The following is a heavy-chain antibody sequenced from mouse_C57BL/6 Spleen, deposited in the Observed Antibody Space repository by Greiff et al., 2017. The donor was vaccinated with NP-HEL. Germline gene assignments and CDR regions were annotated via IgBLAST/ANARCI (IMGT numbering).Heavy chain of an antibody. D-gene: IGHD2-3*01. V-gene: IGHV1-15*01. CDR2: IDPETGGT. CDR1: GYTFTDYE. Sequence: VQLQQSGAELVRPGASVTLSCKASGYTFTDYEMHWVKQTPVHGLEWIGAIDPETGGTAYNQKFKGKAILTADKSSSTAYMELRSLTSEDSAVYYCTRRGNDGYYVGAMDYWGQGTSVTVSS. CDR3: TRRGNDGYYVGAMDY. J-gene: IGHJ4*01.